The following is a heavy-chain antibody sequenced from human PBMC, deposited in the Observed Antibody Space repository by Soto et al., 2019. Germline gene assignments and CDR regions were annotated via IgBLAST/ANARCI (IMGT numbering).Heavy chain of an antibody. CDR3: AILSPSATAVPY. CDR2: IIPIFGTA. CDR1: GGTFSTYA. D-gene: IGHD3-10*02. Sequence: QVQLVQSGAEVKKPGSSVKVSCKASGGTFSTYAINWVRQAPGQGLEWMGGIIPIFGTAKYAQKFQGRVTITADEPTSPAYMELSSLRSEDTAVYYCAILSPSATAVPYWGQGSLVTVSS. V-gene: IGHV1-69*12. J-gene: IGHJ4*02.